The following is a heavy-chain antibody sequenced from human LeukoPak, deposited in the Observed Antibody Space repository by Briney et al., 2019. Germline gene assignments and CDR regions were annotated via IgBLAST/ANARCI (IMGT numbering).Heavy chain of an antibody. CDR2: TNPSGGST. D-gene: IGHD6-13*01. V-gene: IGHV1-46*01. J-gene: IGHJ4*02. Sequence: ASVKVSCKVSGYTLTELSMHWVRQAPGQGLQWMEITNPSGGSTSYVQRFQGRVTMTRDTSTSTVYMELSSLRSEDTAVYYCARGGSSSWSDYWGQGTLVTVSS. CDR1: GYTLTELS. CDR3: ARGGSSSWSDY.